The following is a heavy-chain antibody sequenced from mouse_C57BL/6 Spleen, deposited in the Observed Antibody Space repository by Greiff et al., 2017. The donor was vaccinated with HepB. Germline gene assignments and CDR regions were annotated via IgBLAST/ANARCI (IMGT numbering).Heavy chain of an antibody. V-gene: IGHV1-82*01. CDR2: IYPGDGDT. Sequence: VKLQQSGPELVKPGASVKISCKASGYAFSSSWMNWVKQRPGKGLEWIGRIYPGDGDTNYNGKFKGKATLTADKSSSTAYMQLSSLTSEDSAVYFCARYYGSSSFYAMDYWGQGTSVTVSS. CDR1: GYAFSSSW. D-gene: IGHD1-1*01. J-gene: IGHJ4*01. CDR3: ARYYGSSSFYAMDY.